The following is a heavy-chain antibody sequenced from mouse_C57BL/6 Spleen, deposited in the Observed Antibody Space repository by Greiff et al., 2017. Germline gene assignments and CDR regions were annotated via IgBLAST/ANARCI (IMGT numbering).Heavy chain of an antibody. CDR3: ARETVVHAMDY. Sequence: EVKLEESGPGLVKPSQSLSLTCSVTGYSITSGYYWNWIRQFPGNKLEWMGYISYDGSNNYNPSLKNRISITRDTSKNQFFLKLNSVTTEDTATYYCARETVVHAMDYWGQGTSVTVSS. CDR1: GYSITSGYY. CDR2: ISYDGSN. D-gene: IGHD1-1*01. V-gene: IGHV3-6*01. J-gene: IGHJ4*01.